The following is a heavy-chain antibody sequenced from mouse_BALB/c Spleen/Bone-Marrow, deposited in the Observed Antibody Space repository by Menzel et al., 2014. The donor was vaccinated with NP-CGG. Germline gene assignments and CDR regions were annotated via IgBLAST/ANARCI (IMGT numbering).Heavy chain of an antibody. CDR2: ISSDSGAI. Sequence: EVMLVESGGGLVQPGGSRKLSCAASGFTFSSFGMHWVRQAPEKGLEWIAYISSDSGAIFYADTVKGRFTISRDNPKNTPFLQMTSLRSEDTAIYFCTRGGNWEDFDYWGQGTTLTVSS. CDR3: TRGGNWEDFDY. J-gene: IGHJ2*01. V-gene: IGHV5-17*02. D-gene: IGHD4-1*01. CDR1: GFTFSSFG.